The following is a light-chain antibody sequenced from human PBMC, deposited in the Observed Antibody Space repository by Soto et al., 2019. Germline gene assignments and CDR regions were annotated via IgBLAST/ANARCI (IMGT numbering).Light chain of an antibody. V-gene: IGKV3-15*01. Sequence: EIVMTQSPATLSVSPGERATLSCRASQSVSSNLAWYQQKPDPAPRLLLYGASTRATGSPARCSGSGSGTEVTPTISSLQSEDFAVYYCQQYNNWPPKYTFGQGTKLEIK. CDR2: GAS. J-gene: IGKJ2*01. CDR1: QSVSSN. CDR3: QQYNNWPPKYT.